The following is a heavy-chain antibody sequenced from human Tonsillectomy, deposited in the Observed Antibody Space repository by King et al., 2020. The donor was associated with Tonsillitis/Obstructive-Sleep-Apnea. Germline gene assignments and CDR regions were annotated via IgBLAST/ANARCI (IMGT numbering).Heavy chain of an antibody. Sequence: VQLQQWGAGLLKPSETLSLTCAVYGGSFSGYYWSWIRQPPGKGLEWIGEINHSGSTNYNPSLKSRVTISEDTSKNQFSLKLSSVTAADTAVYYCARVRHYYYYMDVWGKGTTVTVSS. J-gene: IGHJ6*03. V-gene: IGHV4-34*01. CDR2: INHSGST. CDR3: ARVRHYYYYMDV. CDR1: GGSFSGYY.